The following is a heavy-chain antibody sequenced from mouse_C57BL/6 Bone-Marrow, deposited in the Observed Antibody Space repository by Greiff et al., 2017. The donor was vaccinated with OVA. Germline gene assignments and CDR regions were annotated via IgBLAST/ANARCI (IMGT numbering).Heavy chain of an antibody. V-gene: IGHV5-4*01. CDR2: ISDGGSYT. D-gene: IGHD1-1*01. J-gene: IGHJ4*01. CDR1: GFTFSSYA. CDR3: ARVRYGSSPYYAMDY. Sequence: EVQLVESGGGLVKPGGSLKLSCAASGFTFSSYAMSWVRQTPEKRLEWVATISDGGSYTYYPDNVKGRFTISRDNAKNNLYLQMSHLQSEDTAMYYCARVRYGSSPYYAMDYWGQGTSVTVSS.